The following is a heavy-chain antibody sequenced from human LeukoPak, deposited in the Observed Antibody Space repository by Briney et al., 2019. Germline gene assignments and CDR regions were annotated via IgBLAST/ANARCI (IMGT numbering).Heavy chain of an antibody. V-gene: IGHV3-30*18. Sequence: PGRSLRLSCAASGFTFSSYGMHWVRQAPGKGLEWVAVISYDGSNKYYADSVKGRFTISRDNSKNTLYLQMNSLRAEDTAVYYCAKAGMATYFEREDYWGQGTLVTVSS. CDR3: AKAGMATYFEREDY. CDR1: GFTFSSYG. CDR2: ISYDGSNK. D-gene: IGHD5-24*01. J-gene: IGHJ4*02.